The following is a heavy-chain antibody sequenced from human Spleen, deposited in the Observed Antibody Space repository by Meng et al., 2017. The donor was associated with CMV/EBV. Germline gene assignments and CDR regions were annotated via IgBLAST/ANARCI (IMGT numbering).Heavy chain of an antibody. V-gene: IGHV4-38-2*02. Sequence: SETLSLTCTVSGYSISAYYWGWIRQPPRKGLEWVGSIYHSGSTYYNPSLKSRVTMSLDTSKNQFSLRLTSVTAADTAVYYCATIPSYSSSPGCGQGTLVTVSS. CDR2: IYHSGST. CDR3: ATIPSYSSSPG. J-gene: IGHJ4*02. CDR1: GYSISAYY. D-gene: IGHD6-6*01.